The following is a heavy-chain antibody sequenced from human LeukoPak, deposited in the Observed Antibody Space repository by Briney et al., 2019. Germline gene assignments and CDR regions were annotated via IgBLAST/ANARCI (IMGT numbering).Heavy chain of an antibody. CDR1: GGSLATYY. Sequence: SETLSLTCAVSGGSLATYYWSWIRQPLGKGVEWIGYVSYSGSPNYSPSLKSRVTISGDTSKNQFSLKLSSVTAADTAVYYCARRFGSGDYFDYWGQGTLVTVSS. CDR2: VSYSGSP. CDR3: ARRFGSGDYFDY. D-gene: IGHD2-15*01. J-gene: IGHJ4*02. V-gene: IGHV4-59*01.